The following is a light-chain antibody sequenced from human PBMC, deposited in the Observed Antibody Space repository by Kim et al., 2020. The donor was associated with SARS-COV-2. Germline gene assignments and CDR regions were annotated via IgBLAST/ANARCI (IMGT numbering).Light chain of an antibody. Sequence: DIQMTQSPSSLSASVGDRVTITCQASQDISNYLNWYQQKPGKAPKLLIYDASKLETGVPSRFSGSGSGTDFTFTISSLQPEDIATYYCQQYDNLPGLTFGGGTKVEI. V-gene: IGKV1-33*01. CDR2: DAS. CDR3: QQYDNLPGLT. J-gene: IGKJ4*01. CDR1: QDISNY.